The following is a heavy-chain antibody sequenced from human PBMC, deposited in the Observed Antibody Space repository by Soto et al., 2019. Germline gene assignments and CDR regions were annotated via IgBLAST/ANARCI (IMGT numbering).Heavy chain of an antibody. J-gene: IGHJ4*02. V-gene: IGHV3-30*18. Sequence: QVQLVESGGGVVQPGRSLRLSCAASGFTFSTYDMHWVRQAPGKGLEWVAVISHDGNKKYSADSVKGRFTISRDDSKNTLYLQMNSLRAEDTAVYYCAKPFYGDYMDYWGQGTLVTVSS. CDR3: AKPFYGDYMDY. CDR1: GFTFSTYD. CDR2: ISHDGNKK. D-gene: IGHD4-17*01.